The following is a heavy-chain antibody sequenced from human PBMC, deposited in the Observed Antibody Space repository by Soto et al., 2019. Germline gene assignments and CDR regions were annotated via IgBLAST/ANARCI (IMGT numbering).Heavy chain of an antibody. CDR3: ARCPFNYCSGGSCYLNYFDY. D-gene: IGHD2-15*01. CDR1: GFTFSSYA. V-gene: IGHV3-23*01. Sequence: GGSLRLSCAASGFTFSSYAMSWVRQAPGKGLEWVSAISVSGGSTYYADSVKGRFTISRDNSKNTLYLQMNSLRAEDTAVYYCARCPFNYCSGGSCYLNYFDYWGQGTLVTVSS. CDR2: ISVSGGST. J-gene: IGHJ4*02.